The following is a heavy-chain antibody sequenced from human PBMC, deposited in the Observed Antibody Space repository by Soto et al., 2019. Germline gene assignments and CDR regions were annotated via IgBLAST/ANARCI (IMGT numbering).Heavy chain of an antibody. V-gene: IGHV3-7*03. J-gene: IGHJ4*02. CDR1: GFTFTNYW. Sequence: EVQLVESGGGLVQPGGSLRLSCAASGFTFTNYWMTWVRQVPGRGLEWVANIKKDGSEKHYVDSVKGRFTISRDNAKNSLYLQINSLRAEDTAVYYCAREIWGPEYWGQGTRVTVSS. CDR2: IKKDGSEK. CDR3: AREIWGPEY. D-gene: IGHD7-27*01.